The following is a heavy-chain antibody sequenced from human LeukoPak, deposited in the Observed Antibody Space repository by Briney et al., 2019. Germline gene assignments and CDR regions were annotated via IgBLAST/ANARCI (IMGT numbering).Heavy chain of an antibody. V-gene: IGHV1-69*13. CDR2: IIPIFGTA. J-gene: IGHJ6*02. CDR1: GGTFSSYA. Sequence: GASVKVSGKASGGTFSSYAISWVRQAPGQGLEWMGGIIPIFGTANYAQKFQGRVTITADESTSTAYMELSSLRSEDTAVYYCARADYVSPDSYYYYGMDVWGQGTTVTVSS. D-gene: IGHD3-16*01. CDR3: ARADYVSPDSYYYYGMDV.